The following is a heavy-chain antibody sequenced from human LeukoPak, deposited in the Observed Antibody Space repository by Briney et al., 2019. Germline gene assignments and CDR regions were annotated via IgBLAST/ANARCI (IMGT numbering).Heavy chain of an antibody. Sequence: SETLSLTCAVFGGSFSGYYWIWIRQPPGKGLEWIGEINHSGSINYNSSLKSRVTISVDTSKNQFSLKVSSVTAADTAVYYCAKSNGYGLVDIWGQGTMVTVSS. CDR1: GGSFSGYY. D-gene: IGHD3-10*01. CDR2: INHSGSI. CDR3: AKSNGYGLVDI. J-gene: IGHJ3*02. V-gene: IGHV4-34*01.